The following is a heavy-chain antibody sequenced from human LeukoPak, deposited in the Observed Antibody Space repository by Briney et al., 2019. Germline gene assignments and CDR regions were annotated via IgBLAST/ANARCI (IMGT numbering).Heavy chain of an antibody. CDR2: ISGSGGST. Sequence: GGSLRLSCAASGFTFSSYAMSWVRQAPGKGLEWVSAISGSGGSTYYADSVKGRFTISRDNSKNTLYLQMNSLRAEDTAVYYCANFPFLLGIQNFDYWGQGTLVTVSS. CDR1: GFTFSSYA. V-gene: IGHV3-23*01. J-gene: IGHJ4*02. CDR3: ANFPFLLGIQNFDY. D-gene: IGHD5-18*01.